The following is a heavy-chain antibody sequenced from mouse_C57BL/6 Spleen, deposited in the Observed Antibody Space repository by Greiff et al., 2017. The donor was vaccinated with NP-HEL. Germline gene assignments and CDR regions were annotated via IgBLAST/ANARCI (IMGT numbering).Heavy chain of an antibody. Sequence: EVQLQQSGPELVKPGASVKISCKASGYTFTDYYMNWVKQSHGKSLEWIGDINPNNGGTSYNQKFKGKATLTVDKSSSTAYMELRSLTSEDSAVYYCAREDPYYYGGGAMDYWGQGTSVTVSS. CDR1: GYTFTDYY. CDR2: INPNNGGT. J-gene: IGHJ4*01. V-gene: IGHV1-26*01. D-gene: IGHD1-1*01. CDR3: AREDPYYYGGGAMDY.